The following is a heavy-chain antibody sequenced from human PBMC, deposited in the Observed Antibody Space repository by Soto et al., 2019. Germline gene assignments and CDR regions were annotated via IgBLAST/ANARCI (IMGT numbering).Heavy chain of an antibody. Sequence: PSETLSLTCAVSSGSISSSNWWSWVRQPPGKGLEWIGEIYHSGSTNYNPSLKSRVTISVDKSKNQFSLKLSSVTAADTAVYYCARVLYGSGSYYNLKTNRLDPWGQGTLVTVSS. D-gene: IGHD3-10*01. CDR1: SGSISSSNW. CDR3: ARVLYGSGSYYNLKTNRLDP. J-gene: IGHJ5*02. V-gene: IGHV4-4*02. CDR2: IYHSGST.